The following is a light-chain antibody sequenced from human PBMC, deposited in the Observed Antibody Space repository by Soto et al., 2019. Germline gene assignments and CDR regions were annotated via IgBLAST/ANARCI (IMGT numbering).Light chain of an antibody. CDR3: SSYSTSYFYF. CDR1: SSDVGAYNY. J-gene: IGLJ1*01. V-gene: IGLV2-14*01. Sequence: QSVLTQPASVSGSPGQSITISCTGTSSDVGAYNYASWYQQHPGKAPKLMIYGVSNRPSGVSNRFSGSKSGSTASLTISGLRDEDEADYYCSSYSTSYFYFFGSGTKVTVL. CDR2: GVS.